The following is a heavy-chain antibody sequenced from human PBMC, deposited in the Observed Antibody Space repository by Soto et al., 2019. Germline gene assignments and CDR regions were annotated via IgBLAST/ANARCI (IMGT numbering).Heavy chain of an antibody. J-gene: IGHJ4*02. CDR2: ISSSSSYI. Sequence: PGGSLRLSCAASGFTFSSYSMNWVRQAPGKGLEWVSSISSSSSYIYYADSVKGRFTISRDNAKNSLYLQMNSLRSEDTAVYYCARVRMWCYDYWGQGTLVTVSS. V-gene: IGHV3-21*01. CDR3: ARVRMWCYDY. CDR1: GFTFSSYS. D-gene: IGHD2-21*01.